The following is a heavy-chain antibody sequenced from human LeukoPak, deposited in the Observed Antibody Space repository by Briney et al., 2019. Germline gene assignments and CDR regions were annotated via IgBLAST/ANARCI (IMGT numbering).Heavy chain of an antibody. CDR2: IYYSGST. D-gene: IGHD2-15*01. CDR3: ARLTRPFEGYCSGGSCYWTYFDY. J-gene: IGHJ4*02. CDR1: GGSISSYY. V-gene: IGHV4-59*01. Sequence: SETLSLTCTVSGGSISSYYWSWIRQPPGKGLEWIGYIYYSGSTNYNPSLKSRVTISVDTSKNQFSLKLSSVTAADTAVYYCARLTRPFEGYCSGGSCYWTYFDYWGQGTLVTVSS.